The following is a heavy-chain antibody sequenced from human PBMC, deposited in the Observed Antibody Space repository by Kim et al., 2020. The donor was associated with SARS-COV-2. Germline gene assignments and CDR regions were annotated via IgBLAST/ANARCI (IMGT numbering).Heavy chain of an antibody. D-gene: IGHD3-10*01. CDR3: ARWAWVRGVIGGYNPKNWFDP. J-gene: IGHJ5*02. CDR1: GYTFTSYG. CDR2: ISAYNGNT. Sequence: ASVKVSCKASGYTFTSYGISWVRQAPGQGLEWMGWISAYNGNTNYAQKLQGRVTMTTDTSTSTAYMELRSLRSDDTAVYYCARWAWVRGVIGGYNPKNWFDPWGQGTLVTVSS. V-gene: IGHV1-18*01.